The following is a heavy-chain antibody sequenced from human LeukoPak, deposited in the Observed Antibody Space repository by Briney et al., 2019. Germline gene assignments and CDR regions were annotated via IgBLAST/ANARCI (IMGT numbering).Heavy chain of an antibody. CDR1: GFTFSSYW. Sequence: PGGSLRLSCAASGFTFSSYWMSWVRQAPGKGLEWVVNIKQDGSEKYYVDSVKGRFTISRDNAKNSLYLQMNSLRAEDTAVYYCARDRYCSGGSCYVSFGYWGQGTLVTVSS. CDR2: IKQDGSEK. J-gene: IGHJ4*02. D-gene: IGHD2-15*01. V-gene: IGHV3-7*01. CDR3: ARDRYCSGGSCYVSFGY.